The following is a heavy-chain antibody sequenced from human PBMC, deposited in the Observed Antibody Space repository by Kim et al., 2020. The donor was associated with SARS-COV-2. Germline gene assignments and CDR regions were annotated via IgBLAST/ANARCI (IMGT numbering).Heavy chain of an antibody. CDR3: ARLPRGLQFGDY. V-gene: IGHV4-39*01. J-gene: IGHJ4*02. Sequence: YYNPSLKSRVTISVDTSKNQFSLKLSSVTAADTAVYYCARLPRGLQFGDYWGQGTLVTVSS. D-gene: IGHD5-12*01.